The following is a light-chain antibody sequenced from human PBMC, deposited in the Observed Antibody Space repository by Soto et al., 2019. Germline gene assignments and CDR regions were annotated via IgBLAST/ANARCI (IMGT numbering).Light chain of an antibody. CDR2: AAS. J-gene: IGKJ2*01. Sequence: DIQMTQSPSSLSASVGDRVTITCRASESIANYLNWYQQKPGKAPNLLIYAASTLQTGVPSRFSGSGSGTDFTLTISSRQTEDFATYFCQQSYISPYTFGQGTKLDI. CDR1: ESIANY. V-gene: IGKV1-39*01. CDR3: QQSYISPYT.